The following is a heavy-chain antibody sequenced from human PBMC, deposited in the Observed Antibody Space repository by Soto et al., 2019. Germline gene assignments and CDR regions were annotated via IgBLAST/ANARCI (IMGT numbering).Heavy chain of an antibody. CDR1: GYSFANYC. Sequence: GESLKISCKASGYSFANYCIGWVCQKPGKGLEWMGVIYPCDSETTYSPSFEGQVIISVDRSRGTAFLEWSSLKASDTAMYYCARPGATTDTVVYDFWGQGPQITFSS. CDR3: ARPGATTDTVVYDF. J-gene: IGHJ4*02. D-gene: IGHD5-18*01. CDR2: IYPCDSET. V-gene: IGHV5-51*01.